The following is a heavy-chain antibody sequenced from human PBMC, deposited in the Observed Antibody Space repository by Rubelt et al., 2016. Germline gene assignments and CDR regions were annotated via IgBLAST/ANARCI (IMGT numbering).Heavy chain of an antibody. CDR1: GYSFISYY. CDR2: IDPRTGSA. D-gene: IGHD2-15*01. CDR3: VRDLGYSRTV. J-gene: IGHJ4*02. V-gene: IGHV1-46*01. Sequence: KASGYSFISYYLHWVRQAPGQSLEWLGVIDPRTGSATYAQTFQGRVASTRDTSTNTGYMDLSSLGFEDTAIYYCVRDLGYSRTVWGQGTLITVSS.